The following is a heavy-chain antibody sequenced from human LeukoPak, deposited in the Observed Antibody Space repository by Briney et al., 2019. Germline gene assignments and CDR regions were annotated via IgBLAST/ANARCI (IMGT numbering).Heavy chain of an antibody. Sequence: ASVKVSCKASGYTFTGYYMHWVRQAPGQGLEWMGWINPNSGGTNYAQKFQERVTITRDMSTSTAYMELSSLRSEDTAVYYCAAASSGIAGTEYNWFDPWGQGTLVTVSS. D-gene: IGHD6-13*01. CDR1: GYTFTGYY. CDR3: AAASSGIAGTEYNWFDP. CDR2: INPNSGGT. V-gene: IGHV1-2*02. J-gene: IGHJ5*02.